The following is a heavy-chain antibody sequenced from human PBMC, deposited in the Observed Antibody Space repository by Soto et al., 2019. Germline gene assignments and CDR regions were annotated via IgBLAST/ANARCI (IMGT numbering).Heavy chain of an antibody. V-gene: IGHV1-2*02. CDR2: INPDSGDT. J-gene: IGHJ6*02. CDR3: ARGPGTSATYYYYYPMDV. Sequence: ASVKVSCKASGYTFTDYYFHWVRQAPGQGLEWMGWINPDSGDTKHAQKFQGRVTMTRDTSISTAYMEMRRLTSDDTAVYFCARGPGTSATYYYYYPMDVWGQGTTVTVSS. CDR1: GYTFTDYY.